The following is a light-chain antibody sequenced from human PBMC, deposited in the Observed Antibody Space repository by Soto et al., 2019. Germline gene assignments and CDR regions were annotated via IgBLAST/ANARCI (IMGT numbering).Light chain of an antibody. CDR1: SSNIGSNT. V-gene: IGLV1-44*01. CDR2: SNN. J-gene: IGLJ1*01. Sequence: SVLTQPSSASGSPGQRVTISCSGSSSNIGSNTVNWYQQLPGTAPKLLIYSNNQRPSGVPDGFSGSKSGTSASLAISGLQSEDEADYYCAAWDDSLNALYVFGTGTKVTVL. CDR3: AAWDDSLNALYV.